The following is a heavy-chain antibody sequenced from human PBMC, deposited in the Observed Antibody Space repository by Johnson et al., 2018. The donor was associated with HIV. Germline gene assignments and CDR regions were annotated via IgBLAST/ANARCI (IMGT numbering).Heavy chain of an antibody. CDR2: INGDGSST. D-gene: IGHD1-26*01. J-gene: IGHJ3*02. CDR1: GFTFSSYW. V-gene: IGHV3-74*01. Sequence: VQLVESGGGLVKPGGSLRLSCAASGFTFSSYWMDWVRQAPGKGLVWVSRINGDGSSTTYADSVKGRFTTSRDNAKNTLYLQMHSLRVEDTASYYCARDLVGAPRAFDIWGQGTMVTISS. CDR3: ARDLVGAPRAFDI.